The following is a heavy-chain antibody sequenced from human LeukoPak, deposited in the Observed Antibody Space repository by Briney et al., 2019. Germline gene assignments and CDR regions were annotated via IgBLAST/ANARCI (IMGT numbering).Heavy chain of an antibody. D-gene: IGHD3-10*01. Sequence: SETLSLTRAVYGGSFSGYYWSWIRQPPGKGLEWIGEINHSGSTNYNPSLKSRVTISVDTSKNQFSLKLSSVTAADTAVYYCARSVRRGSGSYYKDWGQGTLVTVSS. CDR2: INHSGST. V-gene: IGHV4-34*01. J-gene: IGHJ4*02. CDR1: GGSFSGYY. CDR3: ARSVRRGSGSYYKD.